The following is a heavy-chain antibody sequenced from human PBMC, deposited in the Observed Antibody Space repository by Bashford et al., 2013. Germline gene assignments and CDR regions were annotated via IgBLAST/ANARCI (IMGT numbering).Heavy chain of an antibody. Sequence: SETLSLTCTVSGGSISSYYWSWIRQPPGKGLEWIGYIYYSGSTNYNPSLKSRVTISVDTSKNQFSLKLSSVTAADTAVYYCARYERSSSPDAFDIWGQGTMVTVSS. D-gene: IGHD6-13*01. CDR3: ARYERSSSPDAFDI. J-gene: IGHJ3*02. CDR1: GGSISSYY. CDR2: IYYSGST. V-gene: IGHV4-59*01.